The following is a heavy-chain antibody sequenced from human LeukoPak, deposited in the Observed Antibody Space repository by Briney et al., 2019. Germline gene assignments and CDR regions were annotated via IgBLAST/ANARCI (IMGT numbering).Heavy chain of an antibody. J-gene: IGHJ4*02. CDR3: ARAPISGYYLFDY. CDR1: TDSISTYY. D-gene: IGHD3-22*01. CDR2: IYYSGST. Sequence: SDTLSLTCTVSTDSISTYYWSWIRQPPGKGLEWIGDIYYSGSTNYKPSLKSRVTISVETSKNQFSLRVSSVTAADTAVYYCARAPISGYYLFDYWGQGTLVTVSS. V-gene: IGHV4-59*08.